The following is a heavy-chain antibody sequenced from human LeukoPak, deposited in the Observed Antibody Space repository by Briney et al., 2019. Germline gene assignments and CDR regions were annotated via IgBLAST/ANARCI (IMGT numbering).Heavy chain of an antibody. V-gene: IGHV3-23*01. CDR2: ISGSGGST. D-gene: IGHD5-12*01. Sequence: GSLRLSCAASGFTFSSYAMSWVRQAPGKGLEWASAISGSGGSTYYADSVKGRFTISRDNSKNTLYLQMNSLRAEDTAVYYCAKDRDIVATHRLDYWGQGTLVTVSS. CDR3: AKDRDIVATHRLDY. CDR1: GFTFSSYA. J-gene: IGHJ4*02.